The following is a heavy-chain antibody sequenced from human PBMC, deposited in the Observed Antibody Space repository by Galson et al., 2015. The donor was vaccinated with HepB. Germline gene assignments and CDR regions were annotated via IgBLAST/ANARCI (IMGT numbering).Heavy chain of an antibody. V-gene: IGHV3-23*01. CDR3: AKARGPYGSGSQTDD. Sequence: SLRLSCAASGFTFSSYALSWVRQAPGKGLEWVSSISASVIDTFYADSVKGRFTISRDNSKNALYLQMNNLSAEDTAIYYCAKARGPYGSGSQTDDWGQGTLVTVSS. CDR1: GFTFSSYA. CDR2: ISASVIDT. D-gene: IGHD3-10*01. J-gene: IGHJ4*02.